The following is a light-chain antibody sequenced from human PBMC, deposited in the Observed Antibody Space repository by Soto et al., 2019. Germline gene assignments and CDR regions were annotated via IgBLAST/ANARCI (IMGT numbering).Light chain of an antibody. CDR1: SSDVAAYNF. CDR3: CSYADNNDYV. CDR2: EVT. Sequence: QSALTQPASVSGSPGQSITISCTGTSSDVAAYNFVSWYQQHPGKAPKLMIYEVTRRPSGVPDRFSGSKSGNTASLNVSGLQAEDEADYYCCSYADNNDYVFGTGTQLTVL. J-gene: IGLJ1*01. V-gene: IGLV2-8*01.